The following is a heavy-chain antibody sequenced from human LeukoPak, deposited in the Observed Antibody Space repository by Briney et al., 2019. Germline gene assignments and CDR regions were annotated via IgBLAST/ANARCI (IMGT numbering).Heavy chain of an antibody. Sequence: GESLKISCKGSGYSFTSYWIGWVRQMPGKGLEWMGIIYPGDSDTRYSLSFQGQVTISADKSISTAYLQWSSLKASDTAMYYCARQEVGGYGDYYYDMDVWGQGTTVTVSS. CDR2: IYPGDSDT. V-gene: IGHV5-51*01. J-gene: IGHJ6*02. D-gene: IGHD5-12*01. CDR1: GYSFTSYW. CDR3: ARQEVGGYGDYYYDMDV.